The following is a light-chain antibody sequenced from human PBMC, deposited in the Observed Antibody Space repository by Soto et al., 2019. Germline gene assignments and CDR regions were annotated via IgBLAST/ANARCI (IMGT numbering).Light chain of an antibody. J-gene: IGLJ2*01. CDR2: ENN. CDR3: GTWDSSLSAVV. Sequence: QAVVTQPPSVSAAPGQKVTISCSGSSSNIGNNYVAWYQHLPGTAPRLLMYENNKRPSGIPDRFSGSKSGTSATLGITGLQTGDEADYYCGTWDSSLSAVVIGGGTKLTVL. V-gene: IGLV1-51*02. CDR1: SSNIGNNY.